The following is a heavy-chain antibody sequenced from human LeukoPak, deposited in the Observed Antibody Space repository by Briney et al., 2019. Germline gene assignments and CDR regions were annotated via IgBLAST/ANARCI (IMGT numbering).Heavy chain of an antibody. V-gene: IGHV1-69*05. CDR1: GGTFSSYA. J-gene: IGHJ3*02. CDR3: ARGKGGSSWYFAFDI. CDR2: IIPIFGTA. Sequence: ASVKVSCKASGGTFSSYAISWVRQAPGQGLEWMGGIIPIFGTANYAQKFQGRVTITTDESTSTAYMELSSLRSEDTAVYYCARGKGGSSWYFAFDIWGQGTMVTVSS. D-gene: IGHD6-13*01.